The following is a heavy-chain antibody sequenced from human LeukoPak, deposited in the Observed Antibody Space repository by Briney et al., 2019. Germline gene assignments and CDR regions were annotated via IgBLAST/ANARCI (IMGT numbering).Heavy chain of an antibody. V-gene: IGHV4-59*01. CDR3: ARGNRLFDY. D-gene: IGHD6-25*01. CDR1: GGSFSGYY. Sequence: PSETLSLTCAVYGGSFSGYYWSWIRQPPGKGLEWIGYIYYSGSTNYNPSLKSRVTISVDTSKNQFSLKLSSVTAADTAVYYCARGNRLFDYWGQGTLVTVSS. J-gene: IGHJ4*02. CDR2: IYYSGST.